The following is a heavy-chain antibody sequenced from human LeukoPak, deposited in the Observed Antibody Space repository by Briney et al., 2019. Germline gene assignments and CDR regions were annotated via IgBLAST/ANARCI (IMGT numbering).Heavy chain of an antibody. CDR1: GFTFGSYA. CDR3: AKDFQTYYYDSSGYYYG. D-gene: IGHD3-22*01. V-gene: IGHV3-23*01. Sequence: GGSLRLSCAASGFTFGSYAMSWVRQAPGKGLEWVSAISGSGGSTYYADSVKGRFTISRDNSKNTLYLQMNSLRAEDTAVYYCAKDFQTYYYDSSGYYYGWGQGTLVTVSS. CDR2: ISGSGGST. J-gene: IGHJ4*02.